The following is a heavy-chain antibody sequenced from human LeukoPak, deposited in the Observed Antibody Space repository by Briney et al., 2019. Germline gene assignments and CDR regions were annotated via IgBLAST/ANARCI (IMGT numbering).Heavy chain of an antibody. CDR2: ISWNSGSI. J-gene: IGHJ4*02. CDR1: GFTFDDYA. Sequence: GGSLRLSCAASGFTFDDYAMHWVRQAPGKGLEWVSGISWNSGSIGYADSVKGRFTISRDNAKNSLYLQMSSLRAEDMALYYCAKDSTAMIVAPDGYWGQGTLVTVSS. CDR3: AKDSTAMIVAPDGY. D-gene: IGHD3-22*01. V-gene: IGHV3-9*03.